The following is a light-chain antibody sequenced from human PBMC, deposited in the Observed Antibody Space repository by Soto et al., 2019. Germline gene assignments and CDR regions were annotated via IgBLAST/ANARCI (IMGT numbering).Light chain of an antibody. CDR2: EVN. CDR1: SSDVGGYNY. Sequence: QSALTQPPSASGSPGQSVTISCTGTSSDVGGYNYVSWYQQHPGKAPKLMIYEVNKRPSGVPDRFSGSKSGNTASLTVSELQAEDEGDYYCSSHAGSKRVFGTGTKSPS. CDR3: SSHAGSKRV. J-gene: IGLJ1*01. V-gene: IGLV2-8*01.